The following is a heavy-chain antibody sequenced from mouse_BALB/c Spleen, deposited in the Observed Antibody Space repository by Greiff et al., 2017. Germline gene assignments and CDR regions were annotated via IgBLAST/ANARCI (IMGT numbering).Heavy chain of an antibody. Sequence: QVQLQQSGPSLVQPSQSLSITCTVSGFSLTSYGVHWVRQSPGKGLEWLGVIWRGGSTDYNAAFMSRLSITKDNPKSQVFFKMNSLQADDTAIYYCAKDGIYYDYFYAMDYWGQGTSVTVSS. CDR2: IWRGGST. CDR3: AKDGIYYDYFYAMDY. J-gene: IGHJ4*01. D-gene: IGHD2-4*01. CDR1: GFSLTSYG. V-gene: IGHV2-5-1*01.